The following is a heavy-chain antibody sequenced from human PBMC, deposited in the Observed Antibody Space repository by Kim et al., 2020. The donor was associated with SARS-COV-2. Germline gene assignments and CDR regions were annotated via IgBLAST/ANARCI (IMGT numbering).Heavy chain of an antibody. CDR1: GGSISSYY. V-gene: IGHV4-59*13. D-gene: IGHD3-9*01. J-gene: IGHJ6*02. CDR2: IYYSGST. CDR3: ARDELKLRYFDWPTMDV. Sequence: SETLSLTCTVSGGSISSYYWSWIRQPPGKGLEWIGYIYYSGSTNYNPSLKSRVTISVDTSKNQFSLKLSSVTAADTAVYYCARDELKLRYFDWPTMDVWGQGTTVTVSS.